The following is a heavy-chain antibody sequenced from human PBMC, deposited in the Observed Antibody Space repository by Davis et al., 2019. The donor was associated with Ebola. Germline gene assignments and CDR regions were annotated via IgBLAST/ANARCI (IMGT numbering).Heavy chain of an antibody. J-gene: IGHJ4*02. CDR2: IKQDESEK. V-gene: IGHV3-7*01. CDR3: ARASGQGSGWYARFDY. Sequence: GESLKISCAASGFAFSAYWMSWVRQAPGKGLEWVASIKQDESEKYYVDSVKGRFTISRDNAKNSLFLQMNSLRAEDTAVYYCARASGQGSGWYARFDYWGQGTLVTVSS. CDR1: GFAFSAYW. D-gene: IGHD6-19*01.